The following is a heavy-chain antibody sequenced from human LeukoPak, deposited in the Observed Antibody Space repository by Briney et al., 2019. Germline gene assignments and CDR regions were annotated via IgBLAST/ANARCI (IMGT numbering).Heavy chain of an antibody. J-gene: IGHJ4*02. CDR1: GFTFSSYP. V-gene: IGHV1-69*13. D-gene: IGHD6-6*01. CDR3: ARGRGNSSPSLNYFDH. Sequence: GASVKVSCKASGFTFSSYPFSWVRQGPGQGLEWMGMIIPLYGTTDYTQKFQGRVTTTADGPTRTVYMELSSLTSEDTAVYYCARGRGNSSPSLNYFDHWGQGTLVTVSS. CDR2: IIPLYGTT.